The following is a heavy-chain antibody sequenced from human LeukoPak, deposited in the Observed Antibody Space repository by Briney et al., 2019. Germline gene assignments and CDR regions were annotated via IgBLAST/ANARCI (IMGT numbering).Heavy chain of an antibody. J-gene: IGHJ4*02. CDR3: ARLDYGSGSYYDDY. CDR1: GFTVSSNY. CDR2: IFSGGST. D-gene: IGHD3-10*01. Sequence: GGSLRLSCTASGFTVSSNYMTWVRQAPGKGLEWVSLIFSGGSTYYADSVKGRFTISRDNSKNTLYLQMNSLRAEDTAVYYCARLDYGSGSYYDDYWGQGTLVTVSS. V-gene: IGHV3-66*04.